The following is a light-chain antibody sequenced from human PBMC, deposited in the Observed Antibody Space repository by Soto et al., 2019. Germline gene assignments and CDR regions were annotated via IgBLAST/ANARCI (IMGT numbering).Light chain of an antibody. CDR3: SSYTAGGTI. CDR1: SGDVGGYYY. J-gene: IGLJ1*01. CDR2: EVS. Sequence: QSVLSQPASVSGSPGQSITISCAGTSGDVGGYYYVSWYQQLPGKAPKLMISEVSNRPSGVSNRVSGSKSGNTASLTISGLQADDEADYYCSSYTAGGTIFGTGTKV. V-gene: IGLV2-14*01.